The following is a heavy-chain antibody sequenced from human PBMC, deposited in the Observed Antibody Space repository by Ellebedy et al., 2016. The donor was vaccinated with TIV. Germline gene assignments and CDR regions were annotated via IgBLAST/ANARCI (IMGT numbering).Heavy chain of an antibody. J-gene: IGHJ3*02. CDR2: INHSGST. CDR1: GGSFSGYY. CDR3: ARGTIGIVAAASDAFDI. D-gene: IGHD6-13*01. V-gene: IGHV4-34*01. Sequence: GSLRLXXAVYGGSFSGYYWSWIRQPPGKGLEWIGEINHSGSTNYNPSLKSRVTISVDTSKNQFSLKLSSVTAADTAVYYCARGTIGIVAAASDAFDIWGQGTMVTVSS.